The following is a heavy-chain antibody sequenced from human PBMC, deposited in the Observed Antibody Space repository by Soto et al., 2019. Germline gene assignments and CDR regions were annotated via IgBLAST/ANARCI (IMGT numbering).Heavy chain of an antibody. Sequence: SETLSLTCAVYGGSFSGYYWNWIRQPPGKGLEWIGRIYTSGSTNYNPSLKSRVTMSVETSKNKFSLKLSSVTAADTAVYYCAGDRRGGYRSHTNWFDPGGQGALVPVSS. J-gene: IGHJ5*02. D-gene: IGHD6-13*01. CDR1: GGSFSGYY. V-gene: IGHV4-59*10. CDR3: AGDRRGGYRSHTNWFDP. CDR2: IYTSGST.